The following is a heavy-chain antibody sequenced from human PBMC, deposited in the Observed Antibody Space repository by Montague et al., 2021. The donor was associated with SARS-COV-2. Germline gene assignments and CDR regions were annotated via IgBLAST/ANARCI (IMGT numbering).Heavy chain of an antibody. Sequence: TLSLTCTVSGGSISSGTYEWNWIRQSAGQGLEWIGHIYSRGGMSYNPSLKSRVTMSPDTTRNQFSLKFSSVTVADTAIYYCARSDWDYYDRSGYYHFDSWGQGTLVAVSS. D-gene: IGHD3-22*01. CDR2: IYSRGGM. CDR1: GGSISSGTYE. V-gene: IGHV4-61*09. J-gene: IGHJ4*02. CDR3: ARSDWDYYDRSGYYHFDS.